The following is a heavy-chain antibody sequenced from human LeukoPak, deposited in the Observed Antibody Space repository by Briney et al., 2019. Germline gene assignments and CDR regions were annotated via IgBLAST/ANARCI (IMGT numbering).Heavy chain of an antibody. CDR1: GFTFSSYW. J-gene: IGHJ5*02. CDR3: ARDDYYGSGSYYS. D-gene: IGHD3-10*01. CDR2: INSDGSST. V-gene: IGHV3-74*01. Sequence: PGGSLRLSCAASGFTFSSYWMHWVRQAPGKGLVWVSRINSDGSSTNYADAVKGRFTISRDNAKNTLYLQMNSLRAEDTAVYYCARDDYYGSGSYYSWGQGTLVTVSS.